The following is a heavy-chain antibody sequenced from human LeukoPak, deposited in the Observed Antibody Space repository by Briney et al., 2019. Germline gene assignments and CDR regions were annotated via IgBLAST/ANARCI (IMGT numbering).Heavy chain of an antibody. CDR1: GGSISSGGYS. V-gene: IGHV4-30-2*01. Sequence: SQTLSLTCAVSGGSISSGGYSWSWIRQPPGRGLEWIGYIYHSGSTYYNPSLKSRVTISVDRSKNQFSLKLSSVTAADTALYYCAKGAWSLDPWGQGTLVTVSS. CDR3: AKGAWSLDP. J-gene: IGHJ5*02. CDR2: IYHSGST. D-gene: IGHD2-8*02.